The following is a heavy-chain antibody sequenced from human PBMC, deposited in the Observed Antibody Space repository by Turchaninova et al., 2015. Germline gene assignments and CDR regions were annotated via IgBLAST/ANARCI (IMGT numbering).Heavy chain of an antibody. Sequence: QITLKESGPTLVKPTQTLTLTCTFSGFSLSTPGVGVGWTRQLPGKALDTLALIYWDDDNRYSPSLKTGLTITKETSTNQFVLTMTNMDPADTATYYCGRSVTAAPVLGAFDIGGQGTMVTVSS. CDR3: GRSVTAAPVLGAFDI. CDR1: GFSLSTPGVG. V-gene: IGHV2-5*02. CDR2: IYWDDDN. D-gene: IGHD6-13*01. J-gene: IGHJ3*02.